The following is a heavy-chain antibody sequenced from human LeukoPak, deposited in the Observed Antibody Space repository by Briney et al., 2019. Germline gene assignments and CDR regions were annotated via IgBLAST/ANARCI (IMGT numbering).Heavy chain of an antibody. D-gene: IGHD5-12*01. CDR3: ARELRNSGYDYPLDY. CDR1: GGTFSSYA. CDR2: IIPIFGTA. Sequence: GASVKVSCKASGGTFSSYAISWVRQAPGQGLEWMGGIIPIFGTANYAQKFQGRVTITTDESTSTAYMELSSLRSEDTAVYYCARELRNSGYDYPLDYWGQGTLVTVSS. J-gene: IGHJ4*02. V-gene: IGHV1-69*05.